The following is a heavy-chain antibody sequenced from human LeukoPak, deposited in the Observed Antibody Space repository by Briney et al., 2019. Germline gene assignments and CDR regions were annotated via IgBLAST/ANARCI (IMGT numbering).Heavy chain of an antibody. CDR2: ISSSDSTI. D-gene: IGHD4-17*01. J-gene: IGHJ3*02. V-gene: IGHV3-48*03. CDR1: GFTFTSYE. CDR3: AREGALTVTKDAFDI. Sequence: GGSLRLSCAASGFTFTSYEMNWVRQAPGKGLEWVSYISSSDSTIYYADSVKGRLTISRDNAKNSLYLQMNSLRAEDTAVYYCAREGALTVTKDAFDIWGQGTMVTVSS.